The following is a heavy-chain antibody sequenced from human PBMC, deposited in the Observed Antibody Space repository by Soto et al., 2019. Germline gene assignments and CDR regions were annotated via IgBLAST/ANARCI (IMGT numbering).Heavy chain of an antibody. V-gene: IGHV1-24*01. D-gene: IGHD3-10*01. CDR3: AIGSGGSGSYYRFDYYYYVDG. Sequence: ASVKVSCKVSGYTLPELSMHWVRQAPGKGLEWKGGFDPEDGETIYAQKFQGRVTMTEDTSTDTANMKLSSLRSEDTAVYYFAIGSGGSGSYYRFDYYYYVDGWGKGTTVTVSS. J-gene: IGHJ6*03. CDR2: FDPEDGET. CDR1: GYTLPELS.